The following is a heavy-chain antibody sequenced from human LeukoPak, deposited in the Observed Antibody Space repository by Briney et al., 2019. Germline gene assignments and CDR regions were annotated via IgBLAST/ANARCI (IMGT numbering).Heavy chain of an antibody. CDR3: ARVRMGIAVAPTRRLSINWFDP. J-gene: IGHJ5*02. CDR1: GGSISSYY. V-gene: IGHV4-59*01. CDR2: IYYSGST. Sequence: SETLFLTCTVSGGSISSYYWSWIRQPPGKGLEWIGYIYYSGSTNYNPSLKSRVTISVDTSKNQFSLKLSSVTAADTAVYYCARVRMGIAVAPTRRLSINWFDPWGQGTLVTVSS. D-gene: IGHD6-19*01.